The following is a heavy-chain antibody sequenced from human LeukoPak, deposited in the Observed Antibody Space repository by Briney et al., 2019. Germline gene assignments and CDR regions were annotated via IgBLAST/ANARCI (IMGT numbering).Heavy chain of an antibody. CDR3: ARGQIYGTGSYFFDH. CDR2: IYTDGRT. CDR1: GFTVTSNY. Sequence: PGGSLRLSCAASGFTVTSNYMSWVRQAPGQGRLEWVSVIYTDGRTFYTGSVTGRFTISRDNSKNTLYLQMNSLRAEDMAVYYCARGQIYGTGSYFFDHWGQGTLVTVSS. V-gene: IGHV3-66*01. J-gene: IGHJ4*02. D-gene: IGHD3-10*01.